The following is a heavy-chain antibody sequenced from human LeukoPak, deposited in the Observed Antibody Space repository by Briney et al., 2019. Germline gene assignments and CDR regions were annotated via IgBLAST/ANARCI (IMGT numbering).Heavy chain of an antibody. CDR3: ARVGSGWYRHVDY. D-gene: IGHD6-19*01. V-gene: IGHV4-30-4*08. CDR2: IYYSGST. CDR1: GGSISSGDYY. J-gene: IGHJ4*02. Sequence: SETLSLTCTVSGGSISSGDYYWSWIRQPPGKGPEWIGYIYYSGSTYYNPSLKSRVTISVDTSKNQFSLKLSSVTAADTAVYYCARVGSGWYRHVDYWGQGTLVTVSS.